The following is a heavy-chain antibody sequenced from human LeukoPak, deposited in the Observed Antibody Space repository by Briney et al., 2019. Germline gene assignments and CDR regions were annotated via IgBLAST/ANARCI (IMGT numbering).Heavy chain of an antibody. Sequence: PGGSLRLSCAASGLTFSSYWMHWVRQAPGKGLVWVSRINSDGSSTSYADSVKGRFTISRDNAKNTLYLQMNSLRAEDTAVYYCARGPGSLDAFDIWGQGTMVTVSS. CDR1: GLTFSSYW. CDR3: ARGPGSLDAFDI. V-gene: IGHV3-74*01. J-gene: IGHJ3*02. CDR2: INSDGSST.